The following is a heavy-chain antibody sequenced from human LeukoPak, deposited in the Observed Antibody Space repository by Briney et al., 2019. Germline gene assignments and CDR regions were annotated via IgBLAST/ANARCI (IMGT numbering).Heavy chain of an antibody. D-gene: IGHD1-14*01. CDR2: IWYDGSNK. CDR1: GFTFSSYG. J-gene: IGHJ4*02. CDR3: ARDRKATRGVDY. Sequence: GGSLRLSCAASGFTFSSYGMHWVRQAPGKGLEWVAVIWYDGSNKYYADSVKGRFTISRDNSKNTLYLQMNSLRAEDTAVYYCARDRKATRGVDYWGQGTLVTASS. V-gene: IGHV3-33*01.